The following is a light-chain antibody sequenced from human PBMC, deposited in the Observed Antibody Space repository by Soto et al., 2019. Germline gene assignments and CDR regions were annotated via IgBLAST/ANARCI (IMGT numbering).Light chain of an antibody. CDR3: SSYTSSSTLV. Sequence: QSALTQPASVSGSPGQSITISCTGTSNDVGAYKYVSWHQQHPGKAPKFMIYEVSNRPSGVSNRFSGSKSGNTASLTISGLQAEDEADYYCSSYTSSSTLVFGGGTKVTVL. CDR1: SNDVGAYKY. CDR2: EVS. V-gene: IGLV2-14*01. J-gene: IGLJ2*01.